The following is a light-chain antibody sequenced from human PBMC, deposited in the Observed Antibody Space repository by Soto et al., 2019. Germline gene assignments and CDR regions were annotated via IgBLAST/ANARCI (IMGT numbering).Light chain of an antibody. V-gene: IGKV1-16*01. J-gene: IGKJ2*01. Sequence: DIQMTQSPSSLSASVGDRVTITCRASQGINKYLSWFQQKPDKAPTSLIYDASTLHSGVPSRFSGSGSGTDITLTISSLQSEDFATYYCQQFVSYPYTFGQGTKLEIK. CDR3: QQFVSYPYT. CDR1: QGINKY. CDR2: DAS.